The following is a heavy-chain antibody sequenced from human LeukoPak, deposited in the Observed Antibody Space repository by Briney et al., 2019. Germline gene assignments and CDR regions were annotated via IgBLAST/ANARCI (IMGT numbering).Heavy chain of an antibody. Sequence: GGSLRLSCAASGFTFSSYSMNWVRQAPGKGLEWVSSISSSSSSLYYADSVKGRFTISRDNAKNSLYLQMNSLRAEDTAVYYCARDLPGYNSLFDYWGQGTLVTVSS. V-gene: IGHV3-21*01. J-gene: IGHJ4*02. D-gene: IGHD5-24*01. CDR2: ISSSSSSL. CDR3: ARDLPGYNSLFDY. CDR1: GFTFSSYS.